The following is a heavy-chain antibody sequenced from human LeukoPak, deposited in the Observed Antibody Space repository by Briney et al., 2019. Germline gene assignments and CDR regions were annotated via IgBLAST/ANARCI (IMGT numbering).Heavy chain of an antibody. D-gene: IGHD3-16*01. J-gene: IGHJ4*02. CDR2: IYHSGST. Sequence: SETLSLTCAVSGYSISSGYHWGWIRQPPGKGLEWIGSIYHSGSTYYNPSLKSRVTISVDTSKNQFSLKLSSVTAADTAVYYCASYYDYVWGSLPVDYWGQGTLVTVSS. V-gene: IGHV4-38-2*01. CDR3: ASYYDYVWGSLPVDY. CDR1: GYSISSGYH.